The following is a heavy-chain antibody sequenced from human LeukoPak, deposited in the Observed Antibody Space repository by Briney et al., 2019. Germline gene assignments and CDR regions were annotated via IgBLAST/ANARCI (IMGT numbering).Heavy chain of an antibody. J-gene: IGHJ4*02. V-gene: IGHV1-2*02. CDR2: INPNSGGT. CDR3: ARDLPVMVAAAGIENDY. Sequence: GASVKVSCKAPGYTFTGYYMHWVRQAPGQGLEWMGWINPNSGGTNYAQKFQGRVTTTRDTSISTAYMELSRLRSDDTAVYYCARDLPVMVAAAGIENDYWGQGTLVTVSS. CDR1: GYTFTGYY. D-gene: IGHD6-13*01.